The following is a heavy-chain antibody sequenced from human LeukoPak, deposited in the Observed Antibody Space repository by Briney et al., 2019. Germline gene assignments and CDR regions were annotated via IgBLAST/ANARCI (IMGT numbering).Heavy chain of an antibody. J-gene: IGHJ4*02. CDR3: ARETMVRGVISQVDY. CDR1: GFTFSDYG. CDR2: ISFDGTYK. Sequence: GGSLRLSCAASGFTFSDYGMHWVRQAPGKGLEWVAIISFDGTYKFYADSVRGRFTISRDSSKNSLYLQMNSLRAEDTAVYYCARETMVRGVISQVDYWGQGTLVTVSS. V-gene: IGHV3-30*03. D-gene: IGHD3-10*01.